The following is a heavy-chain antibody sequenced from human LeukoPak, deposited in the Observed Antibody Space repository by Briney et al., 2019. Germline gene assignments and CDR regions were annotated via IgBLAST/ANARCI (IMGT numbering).Heavy chain of an antibody. J-gene: IGHJ4*02. D-gene: IGHD3-22*01. Sequence: GESLKISCKGSGYSFTSYWIGWVRQMPGKGLEWMGIIYPGDSDTRYSPSFQGQVTISADKSISTAYLQWSSLKASDTAMYYCARLLGGLYDSSGYYLDYWGQGTLVTVSS. CDR3: ARLLGGLYDSSGYYLDY. CDR1: GYSFTSYW. V-gene: IGHV5-51*01. CDR2: IYPGDSDT.